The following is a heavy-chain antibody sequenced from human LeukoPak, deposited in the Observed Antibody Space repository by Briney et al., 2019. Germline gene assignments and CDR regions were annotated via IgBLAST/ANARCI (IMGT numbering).Heavy chain of an antibody. V-gene: IGHV3-64*01. CDR3: ARGLAARGFYYFGY. CDR1: GFTFSSYA. CDR2: ISSNGGST. D-gene: IGHD6-6*01. J-gene: IGHJ4*02. Sequence: GGSLRLSCAASGFTFSSYAMHWVRQAPGKGLEYVSAISSNGGSTYYANSVKGRFTISRDNSKNTLYLQMGSLRAEDMAVYYCARGLAARGFYYFGYWGQGTLVTVSS.